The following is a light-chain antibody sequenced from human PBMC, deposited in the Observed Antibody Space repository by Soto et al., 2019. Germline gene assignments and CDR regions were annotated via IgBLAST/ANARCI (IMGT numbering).Light chain of an antibody. CDR2: GAA. CDR1: ESVSSSS. CDR3: QLFGSSPPYT. J-gene: IGKJ2*01. Sequence: EIVLTQSPGTLSLSPGERATLSCRASESVSSSSLAWYQQRPGQAPRLLISGAAHRATGIPDRFSGSGSGTDFTLTITGLEPEDFAVYYCQLFGSSPPYTFGQGTKLESK. V-gene: IGKV3-20*01.